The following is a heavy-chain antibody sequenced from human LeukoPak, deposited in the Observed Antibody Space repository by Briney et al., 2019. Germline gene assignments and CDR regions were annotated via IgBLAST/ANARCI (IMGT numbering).Heavy chain of an antibody. CDR3: ARGPGTAMVYWYFDL. V-gene: IGHV4-30-4*07. D-gene: IGHD5-18*01. J-gene: IGHJ2*01. CDR2: IYYSGST. CDR1: GGSISSGGYS. Sequence: PSQTLSLTCAVSGGSISSGGYSWSWIRQPPGKGLEWIGYIYYSGSTCYNPSLKSRVTISVDTSKNQFSLKLSSVTAADTAVYYCARGPGTAMVYWYFDLWGLGTLVTVSS.